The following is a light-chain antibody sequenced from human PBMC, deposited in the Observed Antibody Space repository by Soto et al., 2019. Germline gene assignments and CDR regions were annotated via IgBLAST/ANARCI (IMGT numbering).Light chain of an antibody. J-gene: IGLJ1*01. CDR1: SSDVGGYNY. CDR3: TSPTPGSLYV. V-gene: IGLV2-14*01. CDR2: KVS. Sequence: QSALTQPASVSGSPGQSITISCTGTSSDVGGYNYVSWYQQYPGRVPKLLIYKVSDRPSGITNRFSGSKSGNTASLTISGLQAEDESDYFCTSPTPGSLYVFVSGTKQTVL.